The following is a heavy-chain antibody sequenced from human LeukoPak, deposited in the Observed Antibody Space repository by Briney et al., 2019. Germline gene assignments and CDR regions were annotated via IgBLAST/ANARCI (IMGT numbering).Heavy chain of an antibody. D-gene: IGHD5-12*01. CDR2: ISTDGITT. J-gene: IGHJ4*02. CDR3: AKAGTGYDC. Sequence: GGSLRLSCAASGFTFSSYWMHWVRQAPGEGLVWVSRISTDGITTSHADSVKGRFTISRDNAKNTLYLQMNSLRADDTAVDYCAKAGTGYDCWGQGTLVTVSS. V-gene: IGHV3-74*01. CDR1: GFTFSSYW.